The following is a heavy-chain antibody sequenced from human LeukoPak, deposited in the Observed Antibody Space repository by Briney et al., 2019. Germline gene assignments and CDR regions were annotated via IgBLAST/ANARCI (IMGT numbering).Heavy chain of an antibody. V-gene: IGHV3-33*01. CDR1: GFIFSTYG. Sequence: PGGSLRLSCVASGFIFSTYGMHWVRQAPGKGLEWVAVIWYDGSNEYYADSVKGRFTISRDTAKNTVYLQMNSLRAEHTAVYYCARAYSYDVSLTPDYWGQGTLVTVSS. CDR2: IWYDGSNE. J-gene: IGHJ4*02. D-gene: IGHD3-22*01. CDR3: ARAYSYDVSLTPDY.